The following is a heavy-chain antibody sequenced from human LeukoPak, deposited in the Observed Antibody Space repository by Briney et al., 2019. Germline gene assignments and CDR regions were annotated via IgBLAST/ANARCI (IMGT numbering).Heavy chain of an antibody. J-gene: IGHJ3*02. Sequence: PGGSLRLSCAASGFTFSSYSMNWVRQAPGKGLEWVSYISSSSSTIYYADSVKGRFTISRDNAKNSLYLQMNSLRAEDTAVYYCARDSPTYYDFWSGYPRDNAFDIWGQGTMVTVSS. V-gene: IGHV3-48*04. CDR2: ISSSSSTI. D-gene: IGHD3-3*01. CDR1: GFTFSSYS. CDR3: ARDSPTYYDFWSGYPRDNAFDI.